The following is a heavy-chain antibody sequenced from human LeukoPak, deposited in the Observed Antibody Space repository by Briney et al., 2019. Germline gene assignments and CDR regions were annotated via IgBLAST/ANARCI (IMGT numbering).Heavy chain of an antibody. D-gene: IGHD3-10*01. V-gene: IGHV3-15*01. J-gene: IGHJ4*02. CDR1: GFTFSNAW. CDR3: ARGGVDHYGSGTYYLMYYFDH. Sequence: GGSLRLSCAASGFTFSNAWMSWVRQAPGKGLEWVGRIKSKTDGGTTDYAAPVKGRFTISRDDSKNTLYLQMNSVRAEDTAVYFCARGGVDHYGSGTYYLMYYFDHWGQGALVTVSS. CDR2: IKSKTDGGTT.